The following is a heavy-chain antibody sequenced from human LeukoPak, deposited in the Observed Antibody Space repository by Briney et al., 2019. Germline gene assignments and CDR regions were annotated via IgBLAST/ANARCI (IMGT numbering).Heavy chain of an antibody. CDR1: GVSISSGGYY. CDR3: VGSGSYFHY. V-gene: IGHV4-31*03. CDR2: IYYSGST. Sequence: SETLSLTCTVSGVSISSGGYYWRWIRQHPGKGLEWIGYIYYSGSTYYNPSLKSRVTISVDTSKNQFSLKLSSVTAADTAVYYCVGSGSYFHYWGQGTLVTVSS. D-gene: IGHD3-10*01. J-gene: IGHJ4*02.